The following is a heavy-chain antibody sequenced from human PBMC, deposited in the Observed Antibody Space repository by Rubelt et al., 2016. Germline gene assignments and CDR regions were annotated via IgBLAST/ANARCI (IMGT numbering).Heavy chain of an antibody. Sequence: EVQLLESGGGLVQPGGSLRLSCAASGFTFSSYAMSWVRQAPGKGLEWVSAISGSGGSTYYADSVKGRFTISRDNSKNTPYLQMNSLRAEDTAVYYCTRLVDGGEPQGQGVAATSLWGQGTLVTVSS. CDR3: TRLVDGGEPQGQGVAATSL. CDR2: ISGSGGST. D-gene: IGHD6-13*01. V-gene: IGHV3-23*01. J-gene: IGHJ4*02. CDR1: GFTFSSYA.